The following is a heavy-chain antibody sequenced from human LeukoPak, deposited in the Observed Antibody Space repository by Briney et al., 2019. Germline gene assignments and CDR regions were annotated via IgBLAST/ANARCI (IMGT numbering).Heavy chain of an antibody. CDR3: ARDGLCDTVTKLSGYCRYYYMDV. J-gene: IGHJ6*03. D-gene: IGHD4-17*01. Sequence: PSETLSLTCTVSGYSISSSYYWGWIRQPPGKGLEWIGSIYYSGSTYYNPSLKSRVTISVDTSKNQFSLKLSSVTAADTAVYYCARDGLCDTVTKLSGYCRYYYMDVWGKGTTVTVSS. CDR1: GYSISSSYY. CDR2: IYYSGST. V-gene: IGHV4-38-2*02.